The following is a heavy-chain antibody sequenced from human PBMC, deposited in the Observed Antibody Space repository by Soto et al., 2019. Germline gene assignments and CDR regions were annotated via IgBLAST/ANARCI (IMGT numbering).Heavy chain of an antibody. Sequence: SVKVSCKASGGTFDIFSISWVRQAPGQGLEWMGGIIPIFGTAEYSQRFQGRVTITAAESTSTSYMELSSLRFEDTAVYYCAKENRDDDSGWYSSNDWFDPWGQGTLVTVSS. D-gene: IGHD6-19*01. V-gene: IGHV1-69*13. CDR1: GGTFDIFS. CDR3: AKENRDDDSGWYSSNDWFDP. J-gene: IGHJ5*02. CDR2: IIPIFGTA.